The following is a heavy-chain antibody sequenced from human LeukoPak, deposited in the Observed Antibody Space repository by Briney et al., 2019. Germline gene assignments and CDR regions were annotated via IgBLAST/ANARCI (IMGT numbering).Heavy chain of an antibody. CDR1: GFTFSAIG. J-gene: IGHJ3*01. D-gene: IGHD2/OR15-2a*01. CDR2: IYYDGRNK. V-gene: IGHV3-30*02. CDR3: ARKAFCNSATCYGALDV. Sequence: GGSQRLSCVVSGFTFSAIGMHWVRQAPGKGLEWVAYIYYDGRNKYYADSVKGRFTISRDNSKNTLYLQLNSLGAADTAVYYCARKAFCNSATCYGALDVWGQGTMVTVSS.